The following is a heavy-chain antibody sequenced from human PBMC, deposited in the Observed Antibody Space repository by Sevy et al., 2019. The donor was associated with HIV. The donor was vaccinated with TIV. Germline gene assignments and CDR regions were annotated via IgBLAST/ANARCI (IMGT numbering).Heavy chain of an antibody. CDR2: ISGSGGST. D-gene: IGHD3-10*01. CDR3: AKALSGSGSYWVFDY. CDR1: GFTFSSYA. J-gene: IGHJ4*02. Sequence: GGSLRLSCAPSGFTFSSYAMSWVRQAPGKGLEWVSAISGSGGSTYYADSVKGRFTISRDNSKNTLYLQMNSLRAEDTAVYYCAKALSGSGSYWVFDYWGQGTLVTVSS. V-gene: IGHV3-23*01.